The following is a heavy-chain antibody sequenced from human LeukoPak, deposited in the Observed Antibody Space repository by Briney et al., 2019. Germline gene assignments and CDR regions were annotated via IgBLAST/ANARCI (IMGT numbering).Heavy chain of an antibody. CDR2: INPNSGGT. Sequence: ASVKVPCTASGYTFTGYYMHWVRQAPGQGLEWMGWINPNSGGTNYAQKFQGRVTMTRDTSISTAYMELSRLRSDGTAVYYWARAELLGRMHEDYWGQGTLVTVSS. D-gene: IGHD2-15*01. V-gene: IGHV1-2*02. J-gene: IGHJ4*02. CDR3: ARAELLGRMHEDY. CDR1: GYTFTGYY.